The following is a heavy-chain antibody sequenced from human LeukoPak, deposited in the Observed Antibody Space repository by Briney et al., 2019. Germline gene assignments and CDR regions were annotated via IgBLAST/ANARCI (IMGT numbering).Heavy chain of an antibody. CDR2: ISGSGGST. V-gene: IGHV3-23*01. Sequence: PGGSLRLSFVSSGFSFSNYAMSWVRQAPGKGLEWVSSISGSGGSTHYADSVKGRFTISRDKTKNTLYLQMNSLRAEDTAVYYCAKSAYYDASGYHREYYFDYWGQGTLVTVSS. CDR1: GFSFSNYA. CDR3: AKSAYYDASGYHREYYFDY. J-gene: IGHJ4*02. D-gene: IGHD3-22*01.